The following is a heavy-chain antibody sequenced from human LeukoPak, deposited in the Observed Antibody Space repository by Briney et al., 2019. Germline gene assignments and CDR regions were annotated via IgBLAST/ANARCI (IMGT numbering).Heavy chain of an antibody. CDR1: GFTFTIXX. Sequence: GGSLRLSCAASGFTFTIXXXXWVRXSPGEGXEWLANIKQDGSDKYYMDSVKGRFTISRDNAKNSLYLQMNSLRAEDTAVYYCARVRPGYFDYWGQGSPVTVSS. J-gene: IGHJ4*02. D-gene: IGHD7-27*01. CDR3: ARVRPGYFDY. CDR2: IKQDGSDK. V-gene: IGHV3-7*01.